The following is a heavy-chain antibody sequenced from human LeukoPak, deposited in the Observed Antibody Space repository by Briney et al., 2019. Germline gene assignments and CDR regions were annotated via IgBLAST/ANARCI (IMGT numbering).Heavy chain of an antibody. CDR2: IYYSGST. CDR3: ARDRLAGTYYGSGSYYTGDAFDI. D-gene: IGHD3-10*01. J-gene: IGHJ3*02. V-gene: IGHV4-59*01. CDR1: GGSISSYY. Sequence: PSETLSLTCTVSGGSISSYYWSWIRQPPGKGLEWIGYIYYSGSTNYNPSLKSRVTISVDTSKNQFSLKLSSVTAADTAVYYCARDRLAGTYYGSGSYYTGDAFDIWGQGTMVTVSS.